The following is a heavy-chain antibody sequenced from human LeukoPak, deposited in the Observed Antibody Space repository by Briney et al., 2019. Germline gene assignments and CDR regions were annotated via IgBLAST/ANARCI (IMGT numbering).Heavy chain of an antibody. V-gene: IGHV3-21*01. CDR3: ARASSKQLAGYLPDGFDI. Sequence: GGSLRLSCAASGFTFSSYSMNWVRQAPGKGLEWVSSICSSGTYVYYVDSVKGRFTISRDNAKNSLSLQMNSLRADDAAVYYCARASSKQLAGYLPDGFDIWGQGTMVTVSS. CDR2: ICSSGTYV. D-gene: IGHD3-9*01. J-gene: IGHJ3*02. CDR1: GFTFSSYS.